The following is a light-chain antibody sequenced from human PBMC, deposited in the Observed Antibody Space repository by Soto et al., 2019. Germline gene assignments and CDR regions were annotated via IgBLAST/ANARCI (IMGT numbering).Light chain of an antibody. J-gene: IGKJ1*01. V-gene: IGKV3-15*01. CDR3: QQYNNWPPWT. CDR2: GAS. Sequence: EIVLTQSPATLSLSPVDRATLSCLASQLVSSSLLAWYQQKPGQAPRLLIYGASTRATGIPARFSGSGSGTEFTLTINSLQSEDFAVYFCQQYNNWPPWTCGQGTKVDI. CDR1: QLVSSS.